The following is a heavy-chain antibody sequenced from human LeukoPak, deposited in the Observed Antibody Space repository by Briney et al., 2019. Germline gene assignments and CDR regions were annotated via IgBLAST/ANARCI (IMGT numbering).Heavy chain of an antibody. CDR1: GGSISSSSYY. J-gene: IGHJ4*02. V-gene: IGHV4-39*01. D-gene: IGHD6-19*01. CDR2: IYYSGST. Sequence: SETLSLICTVSGGSISSSSYYWGWIRQPPGKGLEWIGSIYYSGSTYYNPSLKSRVTISVDTSKNQFSLKLSSVTAADTAVYYCARLGSGWYFDYWGQGTLVTVSS. CDR3: ARLGSGWYFDY.